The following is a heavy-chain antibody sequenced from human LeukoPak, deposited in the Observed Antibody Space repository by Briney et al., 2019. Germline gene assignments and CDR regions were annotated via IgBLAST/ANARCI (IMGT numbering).Heavy chain of an antibody. CDR2: IFPRDSDT. CDR1: GYRFTNYW. D-gene: IGHD5-18*01. V-gene: IGHV5-51*01. Sequence: GESLRISCKGSGYRFTNYWIGWVRQLSGKGLEWMAVIFPRDSDTRYSPSFQGQVTISADKSISTAYLQWSSLKASDTAMYYCARRRDERGYKDIFDIWGQGTMVTVSS. CDR3: ARRRDERGYKDIFDI. J-gene: IGHJ3*02.